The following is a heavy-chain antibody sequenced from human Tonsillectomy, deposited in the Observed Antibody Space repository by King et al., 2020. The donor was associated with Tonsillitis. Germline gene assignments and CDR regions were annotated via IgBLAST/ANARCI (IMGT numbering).Heavy chain of an antibody. CDR1: GFTFSSYE. D-gene: IGHD3-3*01. J-gene: IGHJ3*02. CDR2: ISSSGSTI. CDR3: ARGGRIFDAFDI. Sequence: EVQLVQSGGGLVQPGGSLRLSCAASGFTFSSYEMNWVRQAPGKGLEWVSYISSSGSTIYYADSVKGRFTISRDNAKNSLYLQMNSLRAEDTAVYYCARGGRIFDAFDIWGRGTMVTVSS. V-gene: IGHV3-48*03.